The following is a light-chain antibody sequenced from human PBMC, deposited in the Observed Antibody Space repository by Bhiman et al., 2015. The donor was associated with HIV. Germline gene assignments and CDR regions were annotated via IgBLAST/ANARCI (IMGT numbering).Light chain of an antibody. CDR1: NVANYDL. V-gene: IGLV2-23*02. CDR2: DIN. Sequence: QSALTQPASVSGSPGQSITISCTGANVANYDLVSWYQQHPGEAPKLLIFDINKRASGISSRFSGSRSGDTASLTISGLHTEDEADYHCCSYAGSNSYVFGPGTKVTVL. J-gene: IGLJ1*01. CDR3: CSYAGSNSYV.